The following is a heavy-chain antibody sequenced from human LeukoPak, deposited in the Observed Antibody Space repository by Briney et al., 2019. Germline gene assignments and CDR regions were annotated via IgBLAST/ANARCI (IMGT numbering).Heavy chain of an antibody. CDR3: ARDRVGATGNYFDY. D-gene: IGHD1-26*01. V-gene: IGHV4-59*01. J-gene: IGHJ4*02. CDR1: GDFFSGYY. Sequence: PSETLSLTCAVYGDFFSGYYWSWIRQPPGKGLEWIGYIYYSGSTNYNPSLKSRVTISVDTSKNQFSLKLSSVTAADTAVYYCARDRVGATGNYFDYWGQGTLVTVSS. CDR2: IYYSGST.